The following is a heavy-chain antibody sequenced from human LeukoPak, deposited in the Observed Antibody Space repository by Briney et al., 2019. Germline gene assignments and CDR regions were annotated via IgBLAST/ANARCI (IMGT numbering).Heavy chain of an antibody. J-gene: IGHJ5*02. V-gene: IGHV1-2*02. CDR3: ARDGIVVVPAAISKPYNWFDP. Sequence: ASVKVSCKASGYTFTGYYMHWVRQAPGQGLECMGWINPNSGGTNYAQKFQGRVTMTRDTSISTAYMELSRLRSDDTAVYYCARDGIVVVPAAISKPYNWFDPWGQGTLVTVSS. D-gene: IGHD2-2*01. CDR1: GYTFTGYY. CDR2: INPNSGGT.